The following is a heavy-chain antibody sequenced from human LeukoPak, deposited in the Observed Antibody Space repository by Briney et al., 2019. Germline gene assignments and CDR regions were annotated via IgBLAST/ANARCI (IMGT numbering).Heavy chain of an antibody. Sequence: GGSLRLSCAASGFTFSSYSMNWVRQAPGKGPEWVSSISSSSSYIYYADSVKGRFTISRDNAKNSLYLQMNSLRAEDTAVYYCARDEGDTAMVDYWGQGTLVTVSS. CDR2: ISSSSSYI. CDR3: ARDEGDTAMVDY. V-gene: IGHV3-21*01. CDR1: GFTFSSYS. J-gene: IGHJ4*02. D-gene: IGHD5-18*01.